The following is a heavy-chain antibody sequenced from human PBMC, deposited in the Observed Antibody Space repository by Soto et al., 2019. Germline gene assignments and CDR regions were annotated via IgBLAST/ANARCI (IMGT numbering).Heavy chain of an antibody. D-gene: IGHD3-3*01. V-gene: IGHV1-18*01. CDR1: GYNFNTYG. CDR2: ISIYNGNT. J-gene: IGHJ6*02. Sequence: QVLLWQSGDEVKEPGASVRVSCKASGYNFNTYGIAWGRQALGQGPEWRGWISIYNGNTNAAEKVRGRLTMTADRYTKTAYMDLRSLRSDDTAVYYCARCKDFWSGYSRGGMDVWGQGTTVTVSS. CDR3: ARCKDFWSGYSRGGMDV.